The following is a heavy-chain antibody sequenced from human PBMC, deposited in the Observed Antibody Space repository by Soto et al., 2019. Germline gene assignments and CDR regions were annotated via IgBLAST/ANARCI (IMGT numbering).Heavy chain of an antibody. Sequence: SETLSLTCTVSGGSVSSGSYYWSWIRQPPGKGLEWIGYIYYSGSTNYNPSLKGRVTISIDSSKNQFSLKLTSVTAADTAVYYCAMVPAAPHWVYYFGMDVWGQGTTVTVSS. CDR2: IYYSGST. D-gene: IGHD2-2*01. J-gene: IGHJ6*02. CDR3: AMVPAAPHWVYYFGMDV. V-gene: IGHV4-61*01. CDR1: GGSVSSGSYY.